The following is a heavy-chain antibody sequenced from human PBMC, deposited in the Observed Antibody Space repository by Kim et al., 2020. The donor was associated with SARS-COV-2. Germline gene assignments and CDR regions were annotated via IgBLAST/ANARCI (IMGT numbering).Heavy chain of an antibody. Sequence: GGSLRLSCTASGFTFDDNVMSWFRQAPGKGLEWVGFIRSKAYGGTTEYAASVKGRFTISREDSKSIGYLQMNSLKTEDTAVYFCTRDLRRDRHFGYYYYYGMDVWGQGTTVTVSS. CDR2: IRSKAYGGTT. V-gene: IGHV3-49*03. CDR3: TRDLRRDRHFGYYYYYGMDV. D-gene: IGHD3-10*01. J-gene: IGHJ6*02. CDR1: GFTFDDNV.